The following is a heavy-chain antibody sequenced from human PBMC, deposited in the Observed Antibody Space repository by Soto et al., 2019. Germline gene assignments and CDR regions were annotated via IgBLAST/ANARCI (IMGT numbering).Heavy chain of an antibody. J-gene: IGHJ4*02. CDR2: IDHSGST. CDR3: ARVQRGYSGYERVDY. Sequence: QLQLQESGSGLVKPSQTLSLTCAVSGGSISSGGYSWSWIRQPPGKGLEWIGYIDHSGSTYYNPSPKSRVTMSVHRSKNQFSLKLGSVPAADTAVYYCARVQRGYSGYERVDYWGQGTLVTVSS. CDR1: GGSISSGGYS. V-gene: IGHV4-30-2*01. D-gene: IGHD5-12*01.